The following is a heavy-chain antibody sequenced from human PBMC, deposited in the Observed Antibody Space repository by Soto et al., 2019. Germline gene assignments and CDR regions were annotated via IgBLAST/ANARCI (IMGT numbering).Heavy chain of an antibody. Sequence: ASVKVSCKASGYTFTTYFMHWVRQAPGQGLEWMGIINPSSGSTNYAQTFQGRVTMTRDTSTSTVYMDLSSLRSEDTAVYYCAAWNSLVNGSFWSGPFDYWGQGTLVTVSS. J-gene: IGHJ4*02. D-gene: IGHD3-3*01. V-gene: IGHV1-46*01. CDR3: AAWNSLVNGSFWSGPFDY. CDR1: GYTFTTYF. CDR2: INPSSGST.